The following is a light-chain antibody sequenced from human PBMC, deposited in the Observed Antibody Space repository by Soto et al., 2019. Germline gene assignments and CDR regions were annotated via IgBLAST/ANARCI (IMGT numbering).Light chain of an antibody. J-gene: IGLJ1*01. CDR1: SSDVGGYNY. CDR3: SSYTSSSTLFV. Sequence: QSALTQPASVCGSPGQSITISCTGTSSDVGGYNYVSWYQQHPGKAPKLMIYDVSNRPSGVSNRFSGSKSGNTASLTISGLQAEDEADYYCSSYTSSSTLFVFGTGTRSPS. CDR2: DVS. V-gene: IGLV2-14*01.